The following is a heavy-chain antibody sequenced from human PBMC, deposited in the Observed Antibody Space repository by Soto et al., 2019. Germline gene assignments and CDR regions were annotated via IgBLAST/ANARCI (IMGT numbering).Heavy chain of an antibody. CDR3: AQDAATIIVVVPTAISY. CDR1: GFTFSSYA. Sequence: EVQLLDSGGGLVQPGGSLRLSCAASGFTFSSYAMSWVRQAPGKGLEWVSSISGSGDSTNYADSVEGRFTITRDNSKNTVYLQVSSLRAEDTAVYYCAQDAATIIVVVPTAISYWGQGTLVTVSS. V-gene: IGHV3-23*01. D-gene: IGHD2-2*02. CDR2: ISGSGDST. J-gene: IGHJ4*02.